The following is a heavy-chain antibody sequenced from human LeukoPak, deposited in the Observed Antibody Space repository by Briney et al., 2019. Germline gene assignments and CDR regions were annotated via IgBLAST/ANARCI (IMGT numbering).Heavy chain of an antibody. V-gene: IGHV3-21*01. D-gene: IGHD2-2*01. CDR3: ARDPSVVPAAVNWFDP. CDR1: GFTFSSYS. Sequence: GGSLRLSCAASGFTFSSYSMNWVRQAPGKGLEWVSSISSTGTYIYYADSVKGRFTISRDNAKNSPYLQMNSLRAEDTAVYYCARDPSVVPAAVNWFDPWGRGTLVTVSS. CDR2: ISSTGTYI. J-gene: IGHJ5*02.